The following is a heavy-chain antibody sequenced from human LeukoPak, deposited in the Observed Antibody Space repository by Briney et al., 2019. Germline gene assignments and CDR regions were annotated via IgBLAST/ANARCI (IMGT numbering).Heavy chain of an antibody. V-gene: IGHV3-23*01. D-gene: IGHD1-7*01. Sequence: GGSLRLSCAASGLAFSDYWMSWVRQAPGKGLEWVSAISGSGGSTYYADSVKGRFTISRDNSKNMLYLQMNSLRAEDTAVYYCAKWDWNFIGDVWGKGTTVTVSS. CDR1: GLAFSDYW. CDR2: ISGSGGST. CDR3: AKWDWNFIGDV. J-gene: IGHJ6*04.